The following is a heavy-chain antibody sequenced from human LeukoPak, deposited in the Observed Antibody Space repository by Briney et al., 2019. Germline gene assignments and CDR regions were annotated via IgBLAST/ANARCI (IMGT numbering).Heavy chain of an antibody. CDR1: GGSLSSGGYY. CDR2: IYHSGST. CDR3: ARGYCSGGSCSYYGMDV. V-gene: IGHV4-39*07. J-gene: IGHJ6*04. D-gene: IGHD2-15*01. Sequence: SETLSLTCTVSGGSLSSGGYYWGWMRQPPGKGLEWFGSIYHSGSTYYNPSLKSRVTISVDTSKNQFSLKLSSVTAADTAVYYCARGYCSGGSCSYYGMDVWGKGTTVTVSS.